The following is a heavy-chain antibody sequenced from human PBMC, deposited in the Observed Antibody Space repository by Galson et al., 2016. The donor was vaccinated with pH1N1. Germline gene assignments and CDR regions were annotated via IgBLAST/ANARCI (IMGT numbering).Heavy chain of an antibody. V-gene: IGHV3-53*01. CDR2: IYSGGNT. Sequence: SLRLSCAASGFTVSPNDTSWFRQAPGKGLEWVSVIYSGGNTYYTDSVKGRFTISRDSSKNTLYLQMNSLRPEDTAVYYCARGYPGFSYYGMDVWGQGTLVTVSS. CDR1: GFTVSPND. D-gene: IGHD2-15*01. J-gene: IGHJ6*02. CDR3: ARGYPGFSYYGMDV.